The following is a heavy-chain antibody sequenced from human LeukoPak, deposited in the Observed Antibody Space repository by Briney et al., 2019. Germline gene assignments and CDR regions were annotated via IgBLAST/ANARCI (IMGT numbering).Heavy chain of an antibody. D-gene: IGHD6-6*01. CDR2: ISSSSSTI. CDR1: GFTFSSYS. V-gene: IGHV3-48*04. J-gene: IGHJ4*02. Sequence: PGGSLRLSCAASGFTFSSYSMNWVRQAPGRGLEWVSYISSSSSTIYYADSVKGRFTISRDNAKNSLYLQMNSLRAEDTAVYYCARDGTTCSSSSYYFDYWGQGTLVTVFS. CDR3: ARDGTTCSSSSYYFDY.